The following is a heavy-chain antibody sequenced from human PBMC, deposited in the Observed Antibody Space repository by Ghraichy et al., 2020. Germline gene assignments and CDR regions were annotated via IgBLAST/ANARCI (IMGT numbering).Heavy chain of an antibody. CDR3: ARHRYVGNRHIDY. CDR1: GGSFSGYY. Sequence: SQTLSLTCAVYGGSFSGYYWSWIRQPPGKGLEWIGEINHSGSTNYKPSLKSRVTISVDTSKNQFSLKLSSVTAADTAVYYCARHRYVGNRHIDYWGQGTLVTVSS. D-gene: IGHD5-12*01. V-gene: IGHV4-34*01. J-gene: IGHJ4*02. CDR2: INHSGST.